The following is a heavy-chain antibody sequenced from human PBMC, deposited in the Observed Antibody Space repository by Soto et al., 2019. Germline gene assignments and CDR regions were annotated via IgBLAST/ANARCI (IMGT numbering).Heavy chain of an antibody. D-gene: IGHD3-9*01. CDR3: ARDGRYFDWLSRYNWFDP. V-gene: IGHV3-21*01. CDR1: GFTFSSYS. Sequence: GGSLRLSCAASGFTFSSYSMNWVRQAPGKGLEWVSSISSSSSYIYYADSVKGRFTISRDNAKNSLYLQMNSLRAEDTAVYYCARDGRYFDWLSRYNWFDPWGQGTLVTVSS. J-gene: IGHJ5*02. CDR2: ISSSSSYI.